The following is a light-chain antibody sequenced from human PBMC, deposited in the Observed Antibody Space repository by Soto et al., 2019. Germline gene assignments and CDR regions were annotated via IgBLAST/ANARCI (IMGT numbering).Light chain of an antibody. CDR3: QQYNGALLT. CDR1: QSISSW. CDR2: KAS. Sequence: DIQMTQSPSTLSASVGDRVTITCRASQSISSWLASYQQKPGKAPKLLIYKASSLESGVPSRFSGSGSGTEFTLTISSLQPDDFATYYCQQYNGALLTFGGGTNVEI. V-gene: IGKV1-5*03. J-gene: IGKJ4*01.